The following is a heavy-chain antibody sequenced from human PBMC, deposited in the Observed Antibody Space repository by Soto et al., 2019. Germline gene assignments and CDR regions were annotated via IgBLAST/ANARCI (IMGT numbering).Heavy chain of an antibody. CDR2: INPNSGGT. V-gene: IGHV1-2*04. J-gene: IGHJ6*01. CDR1: GYTFTGYY. CDR3: ARGRIAAAGHGMDV. Sequence: QVQLVQSGAEVKKPGASVKVSCKASGYTFTGYYMHWVRQAPGQGLEWLGWINPNSGGTNYAQKFQGWVTMTRDTSISPAYMEQSRLRADDTAVYCCARGRIAAAGHGMDVWGQGTTVTVSS. D-gene: IGHD6-13*01.